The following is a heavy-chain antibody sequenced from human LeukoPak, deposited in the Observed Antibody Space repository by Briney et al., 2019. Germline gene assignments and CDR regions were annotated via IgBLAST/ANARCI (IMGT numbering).Heavy chain of an antibody. V-gene: IGHV4-59*01. CDR1: GGSISSYY. Sequence: SETLSLTCTVSGGSISSYYWSWIRQPPGKGLEWIGYIYYSGSTNYNPSLKSRVTISVDTSKNQFSLKLSSVTAADTAVYYCARVLRNSSGWYGNWYFDLWGRGTLVTVSS. J-gene: IGHJ2*01. D-gene: IGHD6-19*01. CDR2: IYYSGST. CDR3: ARVLRNSSGWYGNWYFDL.